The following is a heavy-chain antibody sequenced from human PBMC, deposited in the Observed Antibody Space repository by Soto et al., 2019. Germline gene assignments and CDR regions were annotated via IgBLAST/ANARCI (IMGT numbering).Heavy chain of an antibody. V-gene: IGHV3-49*03. CDR3: TRVSMVYARDVCDY. J-gene: IGHJ4*02. CDR2: IRSKAYGGTT. Sequence: EVQLVESGGGLVQPGRSLRLSCTASGFTFGDYAMSWFRQAPGKGLEWVGFIRSKAYGGTTEYAASVKGRFTISRDDSKSIAYLQMNSLKTEDTAVYYCTRVSMVYARDVCDYWGQGTLVTVSS. D-gene: IGHD2-8*01. CDR1: GFTFGDYA.